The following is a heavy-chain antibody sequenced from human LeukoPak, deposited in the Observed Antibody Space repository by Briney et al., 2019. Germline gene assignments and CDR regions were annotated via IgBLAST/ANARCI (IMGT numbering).Heavy chain of an antibody. D-gene: IGHD3-10*01. CDR3: ASRGSGSSLGESTLDS. CDR2: IYPGESDT. Sequence: GGALQISGQGSGYNFINYWIGWVRQMPGKGLEGMGIIYPGESDTTYSASCQGQVTISADKSISPPYLQWSNLKASDSPMYYCASRGSGSSLGESTLDSWGQGTLVTVSS. V-gene: IGHV5-51*01. CDR1: GYNFINYW. J-gene: IGHJ5*01.